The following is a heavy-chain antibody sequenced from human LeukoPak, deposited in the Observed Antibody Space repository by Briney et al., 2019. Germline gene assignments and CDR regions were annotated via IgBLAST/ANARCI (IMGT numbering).Heavy chain of an antibody. J-gene: IGHJ5*02. CDR1: GFTFSSYW. Sequence: GGSLRLSCAASGFTFSSYWMHWVRQAPGQGLVWVSRMNSDGSSTSYADSVKGRFTISRDNAKNTLYLQMNSRRAEGTAVFYCARKPIGGSWFVPWGEGTLVTVSP. CDR3: ARKPIGGSWFVP. V-gene: IGHV3-74*01. CDR2: MNSDGSST. D-gene: IGHD3-10*01.